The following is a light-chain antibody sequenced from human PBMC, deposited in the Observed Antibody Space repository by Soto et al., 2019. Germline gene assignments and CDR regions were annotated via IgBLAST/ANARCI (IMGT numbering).Light chain of an antibody. V-gene: IGLV2-14*01. CDR2: EVS. J-gene: IGLJ2*01. CDR1: SSDVGGYNY. CDR3: NSYTSSSTLL. Sequence: QSALTQPASVSGSPGQSITISCTGTSSDVGGYNYVSWYQQHPGKAPKLMIYEVSKRPSGVSNRFSGSKSGNTASLTFSGLQAEDEADYYCNSYTSSSTLLFGGGTKLTVL.